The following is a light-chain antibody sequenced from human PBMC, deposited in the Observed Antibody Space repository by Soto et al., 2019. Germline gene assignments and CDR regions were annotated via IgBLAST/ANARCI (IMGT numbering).Light chain of an antibody. CDR2: KAS. V-gene: IGKV1-5*03. CDR1: QSISSW. Sequence: DIQMTQSPSTLSASVGDRVTITCRASQSISSWLAWYQQKPGKASKLLIYKASSLESGVPSRFSGSGSGTEFTLTISSLQPDDFATYYCQQYNSYPWPFGQGTKVDI. CDR3: QQYNSYPWP. J-gene: IGKJ1*01.